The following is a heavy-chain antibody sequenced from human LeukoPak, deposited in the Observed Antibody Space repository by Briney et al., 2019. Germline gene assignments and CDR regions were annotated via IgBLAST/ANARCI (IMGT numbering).Heavy chain of an antibody. CDR3: ARAHGQGAFDI. CDR2: ISSSSSYI. V-gene: IGHV3-21*01. J-gene: IGHJ3*02. Sequence: GGSLRLSCAASGFTLSSYTMNWVRQAPGKGLEWVSSISSSSSYIYYADSVKGRFTISRDNAKNSLYLQMNSLRAEDTAVYYCARAHGQGAFDIWGQGTMVTVSS. CDR1: GFTLSSYT.